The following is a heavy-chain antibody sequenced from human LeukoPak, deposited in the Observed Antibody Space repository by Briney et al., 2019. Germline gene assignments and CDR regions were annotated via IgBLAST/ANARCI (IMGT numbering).Heavy chain of an antibody. CDR1: GFTFSSYA. CDR2: ISGSGGST. J-gene: IGHJ6*02. V-gene: IGHV3-23*01. CDR3: ARDLSGSYSFYYYGLDV. D-gene: IGHD1-26*01. Sequence: QPGGSLRLSCAASGFTFSSYAMSWVRQAPGKGLEWVSAISGSGGSTYYADSVKGRFTISRDNSKNTLYLQMNSLRAEDTAVYYCARDLSGSYSFYYYGLDVWGQGTTVTVSS.